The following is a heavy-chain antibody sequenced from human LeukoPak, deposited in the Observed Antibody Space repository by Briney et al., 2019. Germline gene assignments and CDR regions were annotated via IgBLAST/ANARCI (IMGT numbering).Heavy chain of an antibody. J-gene: IGHJ4*02. CDR3: ARDYGGNSYFDY. CDR1: GFTFSSNS. CDR2: ITSTSSTI. D-gene: IGHD4-23*01. V-gene: IGHV3-48*04. Sequence: GGSLRLSCAASGFTFSSNSMNWVRQAPGKGLEWVSYITSTSSTIYYADSVKGRFTISRDNAKNSLYLQMNSLRAEDTAVYYCARDYGGNSYFDYWGQGTLVTVSS.